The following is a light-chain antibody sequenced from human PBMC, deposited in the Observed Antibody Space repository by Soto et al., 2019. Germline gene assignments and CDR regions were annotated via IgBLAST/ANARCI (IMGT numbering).Light chain of an antibody. CDR2: GAS. V-gene: IGKV3-15*01. Sequence: VMAKEQATLSVSPGERATLSCRASQTINNNVAWYQLKDGQVPRLVIYGASTRATDIPARFSGSGSGTEFTLTISSLQSEDFAEYHCQQYNNWPQTFGQGTKVDI. CDR3: QQYNNWPQT. CDR1: QTINNN. J-gene: IGKJ1*01.